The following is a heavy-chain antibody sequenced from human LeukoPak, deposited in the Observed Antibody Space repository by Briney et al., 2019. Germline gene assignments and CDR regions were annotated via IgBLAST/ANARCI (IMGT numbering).Heavy chain of an antibody. Sequence: GGSLRLSCAASGFPLSSYWMSWVRQAPGKGLEWVAVISYDGSNKYYADSVKGRFTISRDNSKNTLYLQMNSLRAEDTAVYYCAKLLYYYDSSQPYWGQGTLVTVSS. CDR3: AKLLYYYDSSQPY. CDR1: GFPLSSYW. CDR2: ISYDGSNK. J-gene: IGHJ4*02. D-gene: IGHD3-22*01. V-gene: IGHV3-30*18.